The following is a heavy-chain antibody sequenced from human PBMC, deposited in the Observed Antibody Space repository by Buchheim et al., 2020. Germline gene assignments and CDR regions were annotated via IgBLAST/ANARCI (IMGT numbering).Heavy chain of an antibody. D-gene: IGHD4-11*01. Sequence: EVQLVESGGVLVQPGGSLRLSCAASGITISDYWMQWVRQAPGKGLVWISRLNSDGSRPGYADSVKGRFTISRDNAKNTLYLQMNSLGSEDTAVYYSKSGRNYDGCWGQGTL. CDR2: LNSDGSRP. CDR1: GITISDYW. V-gene: IGHV3-74*02. CDR3: KSGRNYDGC. J-gene: IGHJ4*02.